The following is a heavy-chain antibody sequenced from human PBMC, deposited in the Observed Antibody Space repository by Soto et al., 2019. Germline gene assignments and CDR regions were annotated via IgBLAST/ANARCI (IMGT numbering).Heavy chain of an antibody. V-gene: IGHV3-30*18. CDR1: GFIFSNYG. J-gene: IGHJ6*02. Sequence: GSLRLSCAASGFIFSNYGMHWVRQAPGKGLEWVAVTSYDGSKKYYADSVKGRFTISRDNSKNTVDLQMNSLRAEDTAVYYCAKDIALVRGVIMDMDVWGQGTTVTVSS. CDR2: TSYDGSKK. CDR3: AKDIALVRGVIMDMDV. D-gene: IGHD3-10*01.